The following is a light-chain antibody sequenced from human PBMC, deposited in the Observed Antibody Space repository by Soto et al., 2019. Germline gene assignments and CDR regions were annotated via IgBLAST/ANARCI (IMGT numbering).Light chain of an antibody. CDR1: KNDIGVYDF. V-gene: IGLV2-8*01. CDR2: EVV. Sequence: QSALTQPPSASGSPGQSVTISCTGTKNDIGVYDFVSWYQHHPGKAPRLIIYEVVQRPSGFPDRFSGSKSGNTASLTVSGLQAADEADYFCKSYAGSNTYVFGSGTKLTVL. J-gene: IGLJ1*01. CDR3: KSYAGSNTYV.